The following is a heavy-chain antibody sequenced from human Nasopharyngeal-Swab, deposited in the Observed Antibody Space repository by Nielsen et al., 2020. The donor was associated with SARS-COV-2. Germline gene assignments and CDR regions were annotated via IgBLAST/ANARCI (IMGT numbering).Heavy chain of an antibody. V-gene: IGHV3-33*01. Sequence: GGSLRLSCAASGFTFRNYAMHWVRQAPDKGLEWVAVLWSDDWTTYYADSVKGRFTISRDNSKNTLYLGMNSVTAEDTAMYYCARGSYGDKSDFDSWGQGTLVAVSS. CDR3: ARGSYGDKSDFDS. J-gene: IGHJ4*02. D-gene: IGHD4-23*01. CDR1: GFTFRNYA. CDR2: LWSDDWTT.